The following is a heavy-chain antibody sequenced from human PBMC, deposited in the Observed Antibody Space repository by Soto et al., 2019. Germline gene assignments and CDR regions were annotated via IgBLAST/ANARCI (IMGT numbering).Heavy chain of an antibody. CDR3: ASPYCSSTSCYWDGMDV. CDR2: MNPNSGNT. CDR1: GYTFTSYA. Sequence: QVQLVQSGADVKKPGASVKVSCKASGYTFTSYAINWVRQATGQGLEWMGWMNPNSGNTGYAQKFQGRVTMTRNTSISTAYMELSSLRSEDTAVYYCASPYCSSTSCYWDGMDVWGQGTTVTVSS. J-gene: IGHJ6*02. D-gene: IGHD2-2*01. V-gene: IGHV1-8*01.